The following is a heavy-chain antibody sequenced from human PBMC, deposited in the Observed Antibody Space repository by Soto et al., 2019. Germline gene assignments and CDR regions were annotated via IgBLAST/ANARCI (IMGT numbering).Heavy chain of an antibody. D-gene: IGHD3-22*01. CDR1: GGSISSYY. J-gene: IGHJ4*02. CDR3: ARGGAYYYDSSGYYYPITYFDY. CDR2: IYYSGST. Sequence: QVQLQESGPGLVKPSETLSLTCTVSGGSISSYYWSWIRQPPGKGLEWIGYIYYSGSTNYNPSLKSRVTISVDTSKNQFSLKLSSVTAADTAVYYCARGGAYYYDSSGYYYPITYFDYWGQGTLVTVSS. V-gene: IGHV4-59*01.